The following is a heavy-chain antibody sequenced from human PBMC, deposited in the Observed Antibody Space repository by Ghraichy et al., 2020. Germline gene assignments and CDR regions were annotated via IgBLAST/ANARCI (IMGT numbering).Heavy chain of an antibody. J-gene: IGHJ4*02. D-gene: IGHD1-7*01. CDR3: AGTKPLRNYAEFDY. V-gene: IGHV3-66*02. CDR2: IFSGGTT. CDR1: GLTVGNNY. Sequence: GGSLRLSCAASGLTVGNNYMNWVRQAPGRGLEWVSIIFSGGTTHYADSVRGRFTISRDNSKNTLYLQMKSLRLEDTAIYYCAGTKPLRNYAEFDYWGQGTLVTVSS.